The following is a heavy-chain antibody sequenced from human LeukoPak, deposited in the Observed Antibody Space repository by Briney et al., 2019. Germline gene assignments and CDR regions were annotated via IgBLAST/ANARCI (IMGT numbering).Heavy chain of an antibody. D-gene: IGHD1-20*01. CDR3: ATFGFNWNLGY. Sequence: GGSLRLSCAAPGFTFSSYEMNWVRQAPGKGLEWVSYISSSGSTIYYADSVKGRFTISRDNAKNTVYLQMNSLRAEDTAVYYCATFGFNWNLGYWGQGTLVTVSS. J-gene: IGHJ4*02. V-gene: IGHV3-48*03. CDR2: ISSSGSTI. CDR1: GFTFSSYE.